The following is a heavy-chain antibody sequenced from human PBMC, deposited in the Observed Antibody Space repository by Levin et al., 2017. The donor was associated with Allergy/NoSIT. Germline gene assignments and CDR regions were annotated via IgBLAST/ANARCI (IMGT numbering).Heavy chain of an antibody. D-gene: IGHD6-19*01. Sequence: GESLKISCAASGFSFSDYYMDWIRQTPGKGLEWVSYISNSGTIIYYTDSVKGRFTISRDNAKNTLYLQMNSLRADDTAVYFCARDLAWAGRDLDLWGQGTLVTVSS. CDR1: GFSFSDYY. J-gene: IGHJ5*02. CDR2: ISNSGTII. CDR3: ARDLAWAGRDLDL. V-gene: IGHV3-11*01.